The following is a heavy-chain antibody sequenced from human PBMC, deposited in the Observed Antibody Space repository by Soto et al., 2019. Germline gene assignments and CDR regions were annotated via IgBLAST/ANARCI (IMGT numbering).Heavy chain of an antibody. CDR1: GYTFTSYA. V-gene: IGHV1-3*01. J-gene: IGHJ4*02. D-gene: IGHD5-18*01. Sequence: ASVKVSCKASGYTFTSYAMHLVRQAPGQRLEWMGWINAGNGNTKYSQKFQGRVTITRDTSASTAYMELSSLRSEDTAVYYCARGLNGYLHYFDYWGQGTPVTVS. CDR3: ARGLNGYLHYFDY. CDR2: INAGNGNT.